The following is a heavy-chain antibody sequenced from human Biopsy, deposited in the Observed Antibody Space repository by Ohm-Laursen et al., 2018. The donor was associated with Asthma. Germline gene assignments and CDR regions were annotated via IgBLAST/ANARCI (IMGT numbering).Heavy chain of an antibody. J-gene: IGHJ5*02. CDR2: IYWDDYN. Sequence: PTQTLTLTSSFSGFSLRTPGVGVGWIRQSPGKALEWLALIYWDDYNLFRPSLKRRLTITKDPSKNQVVLTMTKMDPVDSGTYYCALSQDSGFDDHSPSWFDPWGQGTLVPVSS. V-gene: IGHV2-5*02. CDR1: GFSLRTPGVG. D-gene: IGHD3-9*01. CDR3: ALSQDSGFDDHSPSWFDP.